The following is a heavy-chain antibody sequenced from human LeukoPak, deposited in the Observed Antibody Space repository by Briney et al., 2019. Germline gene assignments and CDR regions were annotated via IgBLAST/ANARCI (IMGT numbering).Heavy chain of an antibody. CDR1: GGSFSGYY. CDR3: AREPPKYSNYGLGIAAAAHRGWFDP. CDR2: INHSGST. J-gene: IGHJ5*02. Sequence: PSETLSLTCAVYGGSFSGYYWSWIRQPPGKGLEWIGEINHSGSTNYNPSLKSRVTISVDTSKNQFSLKLSSVTAADTAVYYCAREPPKYSNYGLGIAAAAHRGWFDPWGQGTLVTVSS. V-gene: IGHV4-34*01. D-gene: IGHD6-13*01.